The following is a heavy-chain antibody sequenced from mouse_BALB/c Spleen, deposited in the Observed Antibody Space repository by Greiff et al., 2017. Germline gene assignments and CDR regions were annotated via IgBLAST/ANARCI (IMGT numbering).Heavy chain of an antibody. Sequence: VQLKESGPGLVKPSQSLSLTCTVTGYSITSDYAWNWIRQFPGNKLEWMGYISYSGSTSYNPSLKSRISITRDTSKNQFFLQLNSVTTEDTATYYCARGDRYRYFDVWGAGTTVTVSS. D-gene: IGHD2-14*01. V-gene: IGHV3-2*02. CDR1: GYSITSDYA. J-gene: IGHJ1*01. CDR2: ISYSGST. CDR3: ARGDRYRYFDV.